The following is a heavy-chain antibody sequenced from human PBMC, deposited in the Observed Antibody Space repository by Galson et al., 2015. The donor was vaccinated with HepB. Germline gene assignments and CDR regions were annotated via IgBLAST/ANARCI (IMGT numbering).Heavy chain of an antibody. V-gene: IGHV1-18*01. J-gene: IGHJ3*02. CDR1: GYTFTSYG. Sequence: SVKVSCKASGYTFTSYGISWVRQAPGQGLEWMGWISGYNGNTNYAQKLQGRVTMTTDTSTSTAYMELRSLRSDDTAMYYCARRVGAHSGRAFDIWGQGTMVTVSS. CDR3: ARRVGAHSGRAFDI. CDR2: ISGYNGNT. D-gene: IGHD1-26*01.